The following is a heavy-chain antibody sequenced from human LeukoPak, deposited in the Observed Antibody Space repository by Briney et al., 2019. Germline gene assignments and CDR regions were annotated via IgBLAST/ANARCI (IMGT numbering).Heavy chain of an antibody. CDR2: IYYSGST. D-gene: IGHD4-23*01. Sequence: PSETLSLTCTVSGGSISSYYWSWIRQPPGKGLEWIGYIYYSGSTNYNPSLKSRVTISVDTSKNQFSLKLSSVTAADTAVYYCARGKGSGKGYYYYYMDVWGKGTTVTVSS. J-gene: IGHJ6*03. CDR1: GGSISSYY. CDR3: ARGKGSGKGYYYYYMDV. V-gene: IGHV4-59*01.